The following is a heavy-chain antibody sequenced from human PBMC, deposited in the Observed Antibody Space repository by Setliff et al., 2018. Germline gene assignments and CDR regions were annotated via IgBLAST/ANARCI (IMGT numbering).Heavy chain of an antibody. D-gene: IGHD6-19*01. J-gene: IGHJ4*02. CDR3: ANHNPARWAVYTTPIDS. V-gene: IGHV3-23*01. CDR2: ISGDSVSI. CDR1: GFTFSTYS. Sequence: GGSLRLSCAASGFTFSTYSMSWARQAPGKGLEWVSAISGDSVSIHYADSVRGRFTISRDNSKNTLYLQMNNLRDEDTAVYYCANHNPARWAVYTTPIDSWGQGTLVTVSS.